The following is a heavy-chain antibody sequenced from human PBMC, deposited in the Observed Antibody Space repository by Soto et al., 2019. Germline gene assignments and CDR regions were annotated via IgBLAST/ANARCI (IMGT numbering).Heavy chain of an antibody. V-gene: IGHV3-33*01. CDR2: IWYDGSNK. CDR3: ARESEEYYFDY. J-gene: IGHJ4*02. CDR1: GFTFSTYG. Sequence: GGSLRLSCAASGFTFSTYGMHWVRQAPGKGLEWVAAIWYDGSNKYYTDSVKGRFTISRDNFKNTLYLQMNSLRAEDTAVYYCARESEEYYFDYWGQGTLVTVSS.